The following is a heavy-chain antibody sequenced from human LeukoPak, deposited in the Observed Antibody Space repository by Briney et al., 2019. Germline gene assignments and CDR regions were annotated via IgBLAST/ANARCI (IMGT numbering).Heavy chain of an antibody. D-gene: IGHD3-9*01. J-gene: IGHJ6*03. CDR1: GATFTSYA. V-gene: IGHV1-69*05. CDR2: IIPISGTA. Sequence: SVKVSCKASGATFTSYAISWVRQAPGQGLEWMGGIIPISGTANYAQKVQGRVTITTDESTSTAYMELSSLRSEDTAVYYCARDLRYFYPYYYLDVWGKGTTVTVSS. CDR3: ARDLRYFYPYYYLDV.